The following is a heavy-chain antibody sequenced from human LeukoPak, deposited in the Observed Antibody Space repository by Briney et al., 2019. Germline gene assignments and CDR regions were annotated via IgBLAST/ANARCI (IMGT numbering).Heavy chain of an antibody. CDR3: ARVSNGDYAIDY. J-gene: IGHJ4*02. CDR1: GYTFTSYY. Sequence: ASVKVSCKASGYTFTSYYMHWVRQAPGQGLEWMGIINPSGGSTSYAQKFQGRVTMTRDTSTSTAYMELSSLRSEDTAVYYCARVSNGDYAIDYWGQGTLVTVSS. V-gene: IGHV1-46*01. CDR2: INPSGGST. D-gene: IGHD4-17*01.